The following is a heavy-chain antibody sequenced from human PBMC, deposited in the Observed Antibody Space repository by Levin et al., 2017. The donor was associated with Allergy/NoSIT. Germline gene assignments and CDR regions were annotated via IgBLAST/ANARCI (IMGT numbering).Heavy chain of an antibody. CDR1: GFTFSSYA. CDR3: ARRKQWPDY. J-gene: IGHJ4*02. CDR2: ISYDGSNK. Sequence: SCAASGFTFSSYAMHWVRQAPGKGLEWVAVISYDGSNKYYADSVKGRFTISRDNSKNTLYLQMNSLRAEDTAVYYCARRKQWPDYWGQGTLVTVSS. V-gene: IGHV3-30*04. D-gene: IGHD6-19*01.